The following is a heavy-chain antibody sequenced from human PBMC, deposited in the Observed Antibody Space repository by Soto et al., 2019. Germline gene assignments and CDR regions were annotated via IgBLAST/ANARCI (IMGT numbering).Heavy chain of an antibody. J-gene: IGHJ6*02. CDR3: ATDGREAYGMDV. CDR1: GGSISSHY. V-gene: IGHV4-59*11. Sequence: PSETLSLTCTVSGGSISSHYWSWVRQAPGKGLERIGHIYYRGSTSYNPSLRSRSTISVDTSNNQFSLKLNSVTTADTAVYYCATDGREAYGMDVWGQGTKVTVYS. CDR2: IYYRGST. D-gene: IGHD1-26*01.